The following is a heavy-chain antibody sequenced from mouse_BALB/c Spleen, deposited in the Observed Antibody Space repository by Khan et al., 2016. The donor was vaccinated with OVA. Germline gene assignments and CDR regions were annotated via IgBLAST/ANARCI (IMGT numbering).Heavy chain of an antibody. D-gene: IGHD2-2*01. CDR3: TRSGYGSFAY. V-gene: IGHV1-53*01. CDR2: INPSNGDT. CDR1: GYTLTSYY. J-gene: IGHJ3*01. Sequence: QVQLQQSGAELVKPGASVRLSCKASGYTLTSYYLYWVKQRPGQGLEWIGDINPSNGDTNFNEKFKSKATLTVDKSSSTAYIHLNSLTSEDSAVYYCTRSGYGSFAYWGQGTLVTVSA.